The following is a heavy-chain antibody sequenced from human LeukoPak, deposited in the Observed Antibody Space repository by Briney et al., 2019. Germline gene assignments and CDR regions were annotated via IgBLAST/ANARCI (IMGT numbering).Heavy chain of an antibody. D-gene: IGHD5-18*01. CDR3: AKDKYSPNINNWFDP. Sequence: GGSLRLSCAASGFTFSSYAMSWVRQAPGKGLEWVSAISGSGGSTYYADSVKGRFTISRDNSKNTLYLQMNSLRAEDTAVYYCAKDKYSPNINNWFDPWGQGTLVNVSS. V-gene: IGHV3-23*01. CDR1: GFTFSSYA. J-gene: IGHJ5*02. CDR2: ISGSGGST.